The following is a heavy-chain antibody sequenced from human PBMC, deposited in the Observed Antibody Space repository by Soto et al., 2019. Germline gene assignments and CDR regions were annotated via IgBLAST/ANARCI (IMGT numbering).Heavy chain of an antibody. CDR3: AKDLSPYYDFWSGYDYYYYGMDV. V-gene: IGHV3-23*01. D-gene: IGHD3-3*01. CDR2: ISGSGGST. CDR1: GFTFSSYA. Sequence: GGSLRLSCAASGFTFSSYAMSWVRQAPGKGLEWVSAISGSGGSTYYADSVKGRFTISRDNSKNTLYLQMNSLRAEDTAVYYCAKDLSPYYDFWSGYDYYYYGMDVWGQGTTVTVSS. J-gene: IGHJ6*02.